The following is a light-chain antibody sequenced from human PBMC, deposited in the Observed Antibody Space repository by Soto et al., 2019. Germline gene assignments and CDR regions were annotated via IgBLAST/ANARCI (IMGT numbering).Light chain of an antibody. Sequence: EIVLTQSPGTLSLSPGERATLSCRASQSVSSSYLAWYQQKPGQAPRLLIYGASSRATGIPDRFSGSGSGTDFNLTNSRLEPEDLAVYYCQQYGSSPPYTFGQGTKLEIK. J-gene: IGKJ2*01. CDR2: GAS. CDR1: QSVSSSY. V-gene: IGKV3-20*01. CDR3: QQYGSSPPYT.